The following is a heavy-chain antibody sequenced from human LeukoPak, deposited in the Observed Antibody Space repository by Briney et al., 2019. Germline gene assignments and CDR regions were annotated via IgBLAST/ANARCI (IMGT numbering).Heavy chain of an antibody. V-gene: IGHV3-7*04. CDR1: GFTFSTYW. J-gene: IGHJ4*02. Sequence: GGSLRLSCAASGFTFSTYWMSWVRQAPGKGLEWVGNIKQDGIEKHYVDSVKGRFTISRDNGKNSLYLQMNSLRAEDTAVYYCARDLYASGSYDYWGQGTLVTVSS. CDR2: IKQDGIEK. D-gene: IGHD3-10*01. CDR3: ARDLYASGSYDY.